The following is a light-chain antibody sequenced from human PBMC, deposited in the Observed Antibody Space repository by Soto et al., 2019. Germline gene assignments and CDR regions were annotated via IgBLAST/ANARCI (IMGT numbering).Light chain of an antibody. V-gene: IGLV1-40*01. J-gene: IGLJ3*02. Sequence: QSVLTQPPSVSGAPGQRVTISCTGSSSNIGATYHVHWYQQLPGTAPKLLICGNSNRPSGVPDRFSGSKSGTSASLAITGLQAEDEADYYCQSYDSSLSGSVFGGGTKVTVL. CDR1: SSNIGATYH. CDR2: GNS. CDR3: QSYDSSLSGSV.